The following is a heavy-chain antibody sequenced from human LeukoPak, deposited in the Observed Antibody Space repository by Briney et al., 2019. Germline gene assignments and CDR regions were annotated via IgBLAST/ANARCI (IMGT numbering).Heavy chain of an antibody. CDR2: IYYSGST. CDR3: AREIAAADGYFDY. D-gene: IGHD6-13*01. CDR1: SGSISSYY. Sequence: PSETLSLTCTVSSGSISSYYWSWIRQPPGKGLEWIGYIYYSGSTNYNPSLKSRVTISVDTSKNQFSLKLSSVTAADTAVYYCAREIAAADGYFDYWGQGTLVTVSS. V-gene: IGHV4-59*01. J-gene: IGHJ4*02.